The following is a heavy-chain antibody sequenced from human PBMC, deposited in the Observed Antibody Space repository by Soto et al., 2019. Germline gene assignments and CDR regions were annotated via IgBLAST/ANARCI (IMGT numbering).Heavy chain of an antibody. Sequence: QVQLVQSGGEVKKPGASVKVSCKTSGYSFTTYGISWVRQAPGQGLEWMGWISAYNGNTNYAQKLQGRVTMTTDTSTSTAYLELRSLRSDDTAVYYCAREGPAPYYYYGMDFWGQGSTLTVSS. V-gene: IGHV1-18*01. CDR2: ISAYNGNT. CDR3: AREGPAPYYYYGMDF. CDR1: GYSFTTYG. J-gene: IGHJ6*02.